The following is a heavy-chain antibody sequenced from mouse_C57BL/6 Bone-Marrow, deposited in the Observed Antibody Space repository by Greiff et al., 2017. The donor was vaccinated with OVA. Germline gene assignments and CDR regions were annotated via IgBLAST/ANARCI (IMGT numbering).Heavy chain of an antibody. Sequence: QVQLKESGPGLVAPSQSLSITCTVSGFSFTSYGVHWVRQPPGKGLEWLVVIWSDGSTTYNSALKSRLSISKDNSKSQVFLKMNSLQTDDTAMYYCARGGSLLREFDYWGQGTTLTVSS. J-gene: IGHJ2*01. CDR3: ARGGSLLREFDY. V-gene: IGHV2-6*03. CDR1: GFSFTSYG. CDR2: IWSDGST. D-gene: IGHD2-1*01.